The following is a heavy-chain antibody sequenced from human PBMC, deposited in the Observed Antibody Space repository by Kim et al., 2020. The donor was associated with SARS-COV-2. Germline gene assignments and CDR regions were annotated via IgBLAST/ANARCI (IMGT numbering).Heavy chain of an antibody. J-gene: IGHJ1*01. D-gene: IGHD1-26*01. Sequence: ASVKVSCKASGYTFTSYAMHWVRQAPGQRLEWMGWINAGNGNTKYSQKFQGRVTITRDTSASTAYMELSSLRSEDTAVYYCARVAGRSEYFQHWGQGTLVTVSS. CDR3: ARVAGRSEYFQH. V-gene: IGHV1-3*01. CDR1: GYTFTSYA. CDR2: INAGNGNT.